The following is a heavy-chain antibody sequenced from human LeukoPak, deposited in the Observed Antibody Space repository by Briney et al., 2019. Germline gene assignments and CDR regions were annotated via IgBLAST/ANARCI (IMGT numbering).Heavy chain of an antibody. CDR3: TTALTVAFDI. CDR1: GFTFSNAW. Sequence: GGSLRLSCAASGFTFSNAWMSWVRQAPGKGLEWVGRIKSKTDGWTTDYAAPVKGRFTISRDDSKNTLYLQMNSLKTEDTAVYYCTTALTVAFDIWGQGTMVTVSS. J-gene: IGHJ3*02. V-gene: IGHV3-15*01. CDR2: IKSKTDGWTT. D-gene: IGHD4-17*01.